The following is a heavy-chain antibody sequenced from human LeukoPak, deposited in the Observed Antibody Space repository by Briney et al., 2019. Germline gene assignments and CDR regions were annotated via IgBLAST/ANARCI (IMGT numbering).Heavy chain of an antibody. Sequence: GGSLRLSCEASGFTFSAYAMTWVRQAPGKGLEWVSSIGSDKPHYSESVKGRFAISRDNSKSMLFLQLNSLRAEDTALYYCARDLHYYVAMDVWGQGTTVIVSS. CDR2: IGSDKP. J-gene: IGHJ6*02. D-gene: IGHD3-10*02. CDR3: ARDLHYYVAMDV. V-gene: IGHV3-23*01. CDR1: GFTFSAYA.